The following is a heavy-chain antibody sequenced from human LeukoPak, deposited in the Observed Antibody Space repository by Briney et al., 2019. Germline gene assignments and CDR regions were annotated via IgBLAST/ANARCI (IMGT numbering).Heavy chain of an antibody. V-gene: IGHV3-20*04. D-gene: IGHD6-6*01. CDR2: INWNGGST. CDR3: ARSRYRSSSPVDY. J-gene: IGHJ4*02. Sequence: AGSLRLSCVASGFTFNIYGMSWVRQPPGKGLEWVSGINWNGGSTGYADSMKGRFTIFRDNAKNSLYLQMNSLRAEDTALYYCARSRYRSSSPVDYWGQGTLVTVSS. CDR1: GFTFNIYG.